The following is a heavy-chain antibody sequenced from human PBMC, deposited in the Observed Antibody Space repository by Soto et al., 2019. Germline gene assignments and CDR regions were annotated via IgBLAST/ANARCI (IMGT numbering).Heavy chain of an antibody. J-gene: IGHJ5*02. CDR2: IYYSGST. V-gene: IGHV4-59*01. CDR3: ARDIRIAATTTVVWLDP. D-gene: IGHD6-25*01. CDR1: GGSISSYY. Sequence: AETLSLTCTVSGGSISSYYWSWIRQPPGKGLEWIGYIYYSGSTNYNPSLKSRVTISVDTSKNQFSLKLSSVTAADTAVYYCARDIRIAATTTVVWLDPWGQGTLVTVSS.